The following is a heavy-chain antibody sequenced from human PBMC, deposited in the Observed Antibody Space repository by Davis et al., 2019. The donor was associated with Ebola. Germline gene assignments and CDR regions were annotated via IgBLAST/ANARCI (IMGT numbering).Heavy chain of an antibody. CDR2: IIPILGIA. D-gene: IGHD3-22*01. CDR1: GGTFSSYT. V-gene: IGHV1-69*04. J-gene: IGHJ4*02. Sequence: AASVKVSCKASGGTFSSYTISWVRQAPGQGLEWMGRIIPILGIANYAQKFQGRVTITADKSTSTAYMELSSLRSEDTAVYYCARDFSGPTYYYDSSGSDYWGQGTLVTVSS. CDR3: ARDFSGPTYYYDSSGSDY.